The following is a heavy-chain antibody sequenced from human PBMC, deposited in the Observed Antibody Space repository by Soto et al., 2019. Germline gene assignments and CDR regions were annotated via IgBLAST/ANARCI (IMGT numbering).Heavy chain of an antibody. V-gene: IGHV3-33*01. Sequence: GGSLRLSCAASGFTFSSYGMHWVRQAPGKGLEWVAVIWYDGSNKYYADSVKGRFTISRDNSKNTLYLQMNSLRAEDTAVYYCARGGAAAGNWFDPWGQGTLVTVSS. CDR1: GFTFSSYG. CDR2: IWYDGSNK. D-gene: IGHD6-13*01. J-gene: IGHJ5*02. CDR3: ARGGAAAGNWFDP.